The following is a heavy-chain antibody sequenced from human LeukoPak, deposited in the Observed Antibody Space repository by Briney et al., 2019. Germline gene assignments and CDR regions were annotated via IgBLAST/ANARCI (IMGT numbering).Heavy chain of an antibody. Sequence: GGSLRLSCATSGVTFTDYYMSWIRQAPGKGLECVSYISVSGTTMCYADSVKGRFTLSRDNAKNSLYLQMNSLRAEDTAVYYCARVGRLQYGDYVAFDYWGQGALVTVSS. CDR2: ISVSGTTM. CDR1: GVTFTDYY. D-gene: IGHD4-17*01. J-gene: IGHJ4*02. V-gene: IGHV3-11*01. CDR3: ARVGRLQYGDYVAFDY.